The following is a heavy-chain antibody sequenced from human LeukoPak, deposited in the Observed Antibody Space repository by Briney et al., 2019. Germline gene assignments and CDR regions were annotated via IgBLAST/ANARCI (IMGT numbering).Heavy chain of an antibody. CDR3: AREGGSYHINF. CDR2: ISGSGSRT. D-gene: IGHD3-16*02. Sequence: PGASLRLSCAASGFTFSSYGMSWVRQAPGKGLEWVSAISGSGSRTYYADSVKGRVTISRDNPKNTLYLEMNRLRVQDTAVYYCAREGGSYHINFWGQGTLVTVSS. CDR1: GFTFSSYG. J-gene: IGHJ4*02. V-gene: IGHV3-23*01.